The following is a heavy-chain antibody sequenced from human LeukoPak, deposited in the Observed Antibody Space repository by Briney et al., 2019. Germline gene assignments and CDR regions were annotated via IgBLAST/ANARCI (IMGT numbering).Heavy chain of an antibody. CDR3: AKRKSCSSGWFTD. CDR2: ITSDGAYT. Sequence: PGGSLRLSCAASGFTFSGYSMTWVRQAPGKGLEWVSAITSDGAYTDYADSVKGRFTISRDNSNNALYLQMNSLRAEDTAVYYCAKRKSCSSGWFTDWGQGTLVTVSS. J-gene: IGHJ4*02. D-gene: IGHD6-19*01. CDR1: GFTFSGYS. V-gene: IGHV3-23*01.